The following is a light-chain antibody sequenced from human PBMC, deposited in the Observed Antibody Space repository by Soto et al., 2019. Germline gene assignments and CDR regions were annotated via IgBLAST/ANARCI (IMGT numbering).Light chain of an antibody. CDR3: QQYNSYYQA. J-gene: IGKJ2*01. CDR1: QSISSW. CDR2: HAS. Sequence: DIQMTQSPSSLSASVGDRITITGRASQSISSWLAGYQHKPWKAPKLLIYHASSLESVVQSRFSGSGAETEFTLTIRSLEHDDFETYYCQQYNSYYQAFGQGTKVEVK. V-gene: IGKV1-5*03.